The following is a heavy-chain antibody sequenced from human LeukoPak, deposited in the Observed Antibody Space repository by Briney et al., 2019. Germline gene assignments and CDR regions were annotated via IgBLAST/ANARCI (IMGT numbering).Heavy chain of an antibody. V-gene: IGHV3-30*04. CDR3: ARDQAPATYYYYGMDV. CDR1: GFTFSSYA. CDR2: ISYDGSNK. J-gene: IGHJ6*02. Sequence: GGSLRLSCAASGFTFSSYAMHWVRQAPGKGLEWVAVISYDGSNKYYADSVKGRFTISRDNSKNTLYLQMNSLRAEDTAVYYCARDQAPATYYYYGMDVWGQGTTVTVSS.